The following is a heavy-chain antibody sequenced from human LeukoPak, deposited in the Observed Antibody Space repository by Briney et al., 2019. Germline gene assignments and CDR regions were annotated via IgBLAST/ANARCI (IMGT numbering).Heavy chain of an antibody. J-gene: IGHJ2*01. CDR2: IYYSGST. Sequence: PSETLSLTCTVSGGSISSSSYYWGWIRQPPGKGLEWIGSIYYSGSTYYNPSLKSRVTISVDTSKNQFSLKLSSVTAADTAVYYCARPTTVMTYWYFDLWGRGTLVTVSS. CDR1: GGSISSSSYY. D-gene: IGHD4-17*01. V-gene: IGHV4-39*01. CDR3: ARPTTVMTYWYFDL.